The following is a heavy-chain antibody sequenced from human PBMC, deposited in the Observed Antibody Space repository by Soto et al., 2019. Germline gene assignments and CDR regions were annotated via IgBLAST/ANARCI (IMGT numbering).Heavy chain of an antibody. J-gene: IGHJ5*02. CDR1: GGSISSGGYY. CDR2: IYYSGST. CDR3: ARRSRVVADDNWFDP. Sequence: QVQLQESGPGLVKPSQTLSLTCTVSGGSISSGGYYWSWIRQHPGKGLEWIGYIYYSGSTYYNPSLKSRVTISVDTSKNQFSLKLSSVTAADTAVYYCARRSRVVADDNWFDPWGPGTLVTVSS. V-gene: IGHV4-31*03. D-gene: IGHD2-15*01.